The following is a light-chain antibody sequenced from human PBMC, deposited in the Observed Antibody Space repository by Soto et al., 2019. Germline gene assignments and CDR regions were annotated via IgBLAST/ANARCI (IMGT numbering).Light chain of an antibody. CDR3: QHYSLYSPWT. CDR1: QSIGRW. V-gene: IGKV1-5*01. Sequence: DIQMTQSPSSLSAFVGDRVTITCRASQSIGRWLAWYQQKPGKAPKLLIYDASSLESGVPSRFSGSGSGTEFTLTISSLQPDDFATYYCQHYSLYSPWTFGQGTKVDIK. J-gene: IGKJ1*01. CDR2: DAS.